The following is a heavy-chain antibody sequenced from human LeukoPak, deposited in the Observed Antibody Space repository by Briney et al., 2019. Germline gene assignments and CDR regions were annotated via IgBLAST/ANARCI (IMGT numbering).Heavy chain of an antibody. V-gene: IGHV1-46*01. J-gene: IGHJ4*02. CDR1: GYTFTSYY. D-gene: IGHD3-16*01. CDR2: INPSGGST. Sequence: GASVKVSCKASGYTFTSYYMHWVRQAAGQGLEWMGIINPSGGSTSYAQKFQGRVTMARDTSTSTVYMELSSLRSEDTAVYYCARLGGRERDRSPYYFDYWGQGTLVTVSS. CDR3: ARLGGRERDRSPYYFDY.